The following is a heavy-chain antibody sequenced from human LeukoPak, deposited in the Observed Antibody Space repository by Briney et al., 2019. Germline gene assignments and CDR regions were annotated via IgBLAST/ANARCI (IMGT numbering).Heavy chain of an antibody. CDR1: GGSISSYY. J-gene: IGHJ2*01. CDR2: IYYSGST. V-gene: IGHV4-59*01. Sequence: SETLSLTCTVSGGSISSYYWSWIRQPPGKGLEWIGDIYYSGSTNYNPSLTSRVTISVDTSKNQFSLKLSSVTAADTAVYYCARAPPVVVVAATPTSYWYFDLWGRGTLVTVSS. CDR3: ARAPPVVVVAATPTSYWYFDL. D-gene: IGHD2-15*01.